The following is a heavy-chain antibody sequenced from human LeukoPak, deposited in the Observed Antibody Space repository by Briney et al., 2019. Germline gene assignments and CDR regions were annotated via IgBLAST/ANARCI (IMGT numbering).Heavy chain of an antibody. CDR3: ARGGTSGYSSSLHFWGGNHYFDY. Sequence: GGSLRLSCAASGFTFTNYWMSWVRQAPGTGLEWVANIKQDGNEKYYVDSVRGRFTITRDNAKNSLYLQVNSLRAEDTAVYYCARGGTSGYSSSLHFWGGNHYFDYWGQGTLVTVSS. CDR1: GFTFTNYW. CDR2: IKQDGNEK. J-gene: IGHJ4*02. V-gene: IGHV3-7*01. D-gene: IGHD6-13*01.